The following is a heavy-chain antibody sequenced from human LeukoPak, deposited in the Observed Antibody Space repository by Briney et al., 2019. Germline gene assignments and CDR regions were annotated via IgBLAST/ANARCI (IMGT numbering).Heavy chain of an antibody. Sequence: SETLSLTCTVSGGSISSYYWSWIRQPPGKGLEWIGYIYYSGSTNYNPSLKSRVTISVDTSKNQFSLKLSSVTAAGTAVYYCARRSETALEYSSSMYYYYYGMDVWGQGTTVTVSS. J-gene: IGHJ6*02. CDR1: GGSISSYY. CDR3: ARRSETALEYSSSMYYYYYGMDV. V-gene: IGHV4-59*08. D-gene: IGHD6-6*01. CDR2: IYYSGST.